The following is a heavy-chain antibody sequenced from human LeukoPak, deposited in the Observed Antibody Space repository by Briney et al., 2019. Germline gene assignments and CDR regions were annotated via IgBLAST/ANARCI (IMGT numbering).Heavy chain of an antibody. CDR3: VRGGRGSGWSVLFDY. Sequence: GGSLRLSCAASGFTFSSYSMNWVRQAPGKGLEWVSSISSSSSYIYYADSVKGRFTISRDNAKNSLYLQMNSLRAEDTAVYYCVRGGRGSGWSVLFDYWGQGTLVTVSS. CDR1: GFTFSSYS. D-gene: IGHD6-19*01. V-gene: IGHV3-21*01. CDR2: ISSSSSYI. J-gene: IGHJ4*02.